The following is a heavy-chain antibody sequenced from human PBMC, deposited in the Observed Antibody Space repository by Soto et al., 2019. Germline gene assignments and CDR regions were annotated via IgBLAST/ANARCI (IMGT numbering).Heavy chain of an antibody. CDR3: AISDDVWELMAV. V-gene: IGHV5-10-1*01. Sequence: LGESLKISCKGSGYSFTSYWISWVRQMPGKGLEWMGRIDPSDSYTNYSPSFQGHVTISADKSISTAYLQWNSLKASDTTIYYCAISDDVWELMAVWAQGTTDTVSS. CDR1: GYSFTSYW. J-gene: IGHJ6*01. CDR2: IDPSDSYT. D-gene: IGHD1-26*01.